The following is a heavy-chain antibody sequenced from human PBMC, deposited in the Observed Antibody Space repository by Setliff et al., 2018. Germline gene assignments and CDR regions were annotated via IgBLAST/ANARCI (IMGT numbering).Heavy chain of an antibody. J-gene: IGHJ4*02. CDR2: IWYDGSNK. D-gene: IGHD6-19*01. CDR3: AKPYSSGWSYFDY. V-gene: IGHV3-33*06. Sequence: GGSLRLSCAASGFTFSSYGMHWVRQAPGKGLEWVAVIWYDGSNKYYGDSVKGRFTISRGNSKNTLYLQMNSLRAEDTAVYYCAKPYSSGWSYFDYWGQGTLVTVSS. CDR1: GFTFSSYG.